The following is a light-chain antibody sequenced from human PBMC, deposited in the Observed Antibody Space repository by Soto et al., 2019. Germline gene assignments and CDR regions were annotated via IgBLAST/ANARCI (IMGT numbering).Light chain of an antibody. CDR3: RQSYSTPWT. CDR1: QSISNW. Sequence: DIQMTQSPSTLSASVGDRVTLTCRASQSISNWLAWYQQKPGKAPKLLIYAASSLQSGVPSRFSGSGSGTDFTLTISSLQPEDFATYYCRQSYSTPWTFGQGTKVDI. J-gene: IGKJ1*01. V-gene: IGKV1-39*01. CDR2: AAS.